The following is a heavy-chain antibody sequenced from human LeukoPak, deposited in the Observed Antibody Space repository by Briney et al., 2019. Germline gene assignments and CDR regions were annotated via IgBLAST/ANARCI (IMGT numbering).Heavy chain of an antibody. J-gene: IGHJ4*02. D-gene: IGHD2-2*01. Sequence: ASVKVSCKPSGYTFTDYYIHWVRQAPGQGLEWMGWIIPSGGDTNYAQKFQGRVTMTRDTSISTAYMELTSLGYDDAAVYYCARSGCSRTTCPDYWGQGTLVAISS. CDR1: GYTFTDYY. CDR3: ARSGCSRTTCPDY. CDR2: IIPSGGDT. V-gene: IGHV1-2*02.